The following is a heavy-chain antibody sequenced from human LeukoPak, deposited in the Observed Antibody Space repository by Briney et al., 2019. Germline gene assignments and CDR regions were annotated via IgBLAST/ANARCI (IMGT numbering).Heavy chain of an antibody. D-gene: IGHD3-10*01. J-gene: IGHJ5*02. Sequence: GGSLRLSCAGSGFTFSSYSMSWVRQAPGMGLEWVSYISSASNTIYYADSVKGRLTISRDNAKNSLYLQMNSLRAEDTAMYYCARDGWFGDYNWFDPWGQGTLVTVSS. CDR2: ISSASNTI. V-gene: IGHV3-48*01. CDR3: ARDGWFGDYNWFDP. CDR1: GFTFSSYS.